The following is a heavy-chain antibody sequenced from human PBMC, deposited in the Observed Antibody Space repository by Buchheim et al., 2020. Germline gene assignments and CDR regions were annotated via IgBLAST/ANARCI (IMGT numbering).Heavy chain of an antibody. CDR1: GGSISSSNW. CDR2: IYHSGST. Sequence: QVQLQESGPGLVKPSGTLSLTCAVSGGSISSSNWWSWVRQPPGKGLEWIGEIYHSGSTNYNPSLKSRVTISVDKSKKQFSPKLSSVTAADTAVYYCARVYDIVVVVAEKESNYGMDVWGQGTT. V-gene: IGHV4-4*02. CDR3: ARVYDIVVVVAEKESNYGMDV. J-gene: IGHJ6*02. D-gene: IGHD2-15*01.